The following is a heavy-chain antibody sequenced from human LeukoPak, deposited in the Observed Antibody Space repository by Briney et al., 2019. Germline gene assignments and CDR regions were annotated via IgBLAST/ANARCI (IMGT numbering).Heavy chain of an antibody. CDR1: GGSFSGYY. V-gene: IGHV4-34*12. D-gene: IGHD5-18*01. CDR2: IFHSGNT. CDR3: ARRDDYTYGYFDY. Sequence: SETLSLTCAVYGGSFSGYYWSWIRQPPGKGLEWIGSIFHSGNTFYNPSLKSRVTISVDTSKNQFSLKLNSVTAADTAVYYCARRDDYTYGYFDYWGQGTLVSVSS. J-gene: IGHJ4*02.